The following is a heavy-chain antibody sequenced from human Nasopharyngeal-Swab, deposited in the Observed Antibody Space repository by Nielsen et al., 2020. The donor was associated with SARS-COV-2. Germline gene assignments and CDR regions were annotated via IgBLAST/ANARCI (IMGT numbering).Heavy chain of an antibody. CDR2: ISPYNSKA. V-gene: IGHV1-18*01. CDR1: GTSV. Sequence: ASVKVSCKTSGTSVISWVRQAPGQGLEWVGRISPYNSKANYAQNIQGRVTMTTDTSTSTAYMELGSLRSDDTAVYYCARDCSTSSCHLVWGQGTLVTVSS. J-gene: IGHJ4*02. CDR3: ARDCSTSSCHLV. D-gene: IGHD2-2*01.